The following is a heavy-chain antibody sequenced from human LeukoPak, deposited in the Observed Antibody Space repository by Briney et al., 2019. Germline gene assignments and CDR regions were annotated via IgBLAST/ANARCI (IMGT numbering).Heavy chain of an antibody. Sequence: SETLSLTCTVSGGSITSYYWSWIRQPAGKGLEWIGRIYTSGSTNYNPSLKGRVTISVDKSNNQFSLNLTSVTAADTAVYYCARDGNGSRAFDYWGQGTLVTVFS. CDR2: IYTSGST. V-gene: IGHV4-4*07. D-gene: IGHD2-15*01. CDR1: GGSITSYY. CDR3: ARDGNGSRAFDY. J-gene: IGHJ4*02.